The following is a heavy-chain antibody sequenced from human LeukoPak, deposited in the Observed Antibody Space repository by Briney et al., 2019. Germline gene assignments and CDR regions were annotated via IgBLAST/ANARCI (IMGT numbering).Heavy chain of an antibody. CDR3: ARGPAYFYDSSGYYPGFDY. CDR2: ISYDGSNK. V-gene: IGHV3-30*04. Sequence: PGGSLRLSCAASGFTFSSYAMHWFRQAPGKGLDWVAVISYDGSNKYSADSVKGRFTISRDNSKNTLYLQMNSVKTEDTAVYYCARGPAYFYDSSGYYPGFDYWGRGTLVTVSS. J-gene: IGHJ4*02. D-gene: IGHD3-22*01. CDR1: GFTFSSYA.